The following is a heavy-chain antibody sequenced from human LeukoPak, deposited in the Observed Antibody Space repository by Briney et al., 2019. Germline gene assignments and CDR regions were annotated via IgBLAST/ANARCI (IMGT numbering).Heavy chain of an antibody. CDR2: ISSSGSTI. Sequence: GGSLRLSCAASGFTFSSYEMNWVRQAPGKGLEWVSYISSSGSTIYYADSVKGRFTISRDNAKNSLYLQMNSLRAEDTAVYYCARCPYDYVWGSYRLRGFDYWGQGALVTVSS. CDR1: GFTFSSYE. J-gene: IGHJ4*02. V-gene: IGHV3-48*03. CDR3: ARCPYDYVWGSYRLRGFDY. D-gene: IGHD3-16*02.